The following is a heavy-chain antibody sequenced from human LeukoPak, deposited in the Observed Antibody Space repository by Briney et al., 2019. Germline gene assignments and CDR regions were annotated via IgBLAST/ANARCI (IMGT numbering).Heavy chain of an antibody. V-gene: IGHV3-48*01. CDR3: ARDPVYDSSAKNAFDI. Sequence: GGSLRLSCAASGFTFSIYSMNWVRQAPGKGLEWVSYISSSSSTIYYADSVKGRFTISRDNAKNSLYLRMNSLRAEDTAVYYCARDPVYDSSAKNAFDIWGQGTMVTVSS. CDR1: GFTFSIYS. D-gene: IGHD3-22*01. J-gene: IGHJ3*02. CDR2: ISSSSSTI.